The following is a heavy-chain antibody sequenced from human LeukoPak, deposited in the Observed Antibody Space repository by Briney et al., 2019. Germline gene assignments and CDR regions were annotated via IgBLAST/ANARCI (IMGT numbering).Heavy chain of an antibody. J-gene: IGHJ4*02. CDR3: ARNPSVRLDVFDY. Sequence: SETLSLTCAVSGYSISSGYYWGWIRQPPGKGLEWIGSIYHSGGTYHNPSLKSRVTISVDTSKNQFSLKLSSVTAADTAVYYCARNPSVRLDVFDYWGQGTLVTVSS. CDR2: IYHSGGT. D-gene: IGHD3-22*01. V-gene: IGHV4-38-2*01. CDR1: GYSISSGYY.